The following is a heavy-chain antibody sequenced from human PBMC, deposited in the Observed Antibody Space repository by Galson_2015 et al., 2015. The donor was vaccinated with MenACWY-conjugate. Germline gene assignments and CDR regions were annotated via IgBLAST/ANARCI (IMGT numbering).Heavy chain of an antibody. V-gene: IGHV3-21*01. D-gene: IGHD6-19*01. CDR1: GFTFSSYS. Sequence: SLRLSCAASGFTFSSYSMNWVRQAPGKGLEWVSSISSSSSYIYYADSVKGRFTISRDNAKNSLYLQMNSLRAEDTAVYYCARGIAVAEEDAFDIWGQGTMVTVSS. CDR3: ARGIAVAEEDAFDI. J-gene: IGHJ3*02. CDR2: ISSSSSYI.